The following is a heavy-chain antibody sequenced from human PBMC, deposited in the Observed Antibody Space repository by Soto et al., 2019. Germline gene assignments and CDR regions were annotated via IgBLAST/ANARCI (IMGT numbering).Heavy chain of an antibody. J-gene: IGHJ4*02. Sequence: EVQLVESGGGLVQPGGSLKLSCAASGFSFSGSGIHWVRQASGKGLEWIGRIRSKPNNYATAYVASVKGRFTISRDDSINTAYLQMNSLKTEDTAVYYCTRLDDVRIEPAFYYWGQGTLVTVSS. CDR3: TRLDDVRIEPAFYY. D-gene: IGHD2-2*01. CDR1: GFSFSGSG. CDR2: IRSKPNNYAT. V-gene: IGHV3-73*02.